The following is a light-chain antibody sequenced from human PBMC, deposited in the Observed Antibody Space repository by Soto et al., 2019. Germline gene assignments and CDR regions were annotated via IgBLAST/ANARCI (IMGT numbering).Light chain of an antibody. CDR2: KAS. J-gene: IGKJ1*01. CDR3: QHYDRYQWT. CDR1: QSIDSW. V-gene: IGKV1-5*03. Sequence: DIQMTQSPSTMSASVGDRVTITCRASQSIDSWLAWYQQKPGKAPKFLMYKASNLESGVPSRFSGGGSGTEFTLTISSLQPDDFATYYCQHYDRYQWTFGQGTKVDI.